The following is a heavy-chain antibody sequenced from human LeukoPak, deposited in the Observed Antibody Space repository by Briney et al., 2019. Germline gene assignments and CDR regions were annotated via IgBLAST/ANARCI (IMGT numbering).Heavy chain of an antibody. CDR2: ISYDGSNK. D-gene: IGHD3-16*01. J-gene: IGHJ6*03. Sequence: GGSLRLSCAASGFTFSSYAMHWVRQAPGKGLEWVAVISYDGSNKYYADSVKGRFTISRDNSKNTLYLQMNSLRAEDTAVYYCARDGDYYYLDVWGKGTTVTVSS. V-gene: IGHV3-30*01. CDR1: GFTFSSYA. CDR3: ARDGDYYYLDV.